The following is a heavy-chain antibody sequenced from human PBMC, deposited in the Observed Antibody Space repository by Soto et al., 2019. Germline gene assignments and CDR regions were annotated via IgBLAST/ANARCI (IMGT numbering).Heavy chain of an antibody. Sequence: LSLTCTVSGGSISSSGYYWGWIRQPPGKGLEWIGSIYYSGSTYYNPSLKSRVTISVDTSKNHFSLKLTSVTAADTAVYYCARSTKVLIWLDAFDIWGQVTMFT. V-gene: IGHV4-39*02. D-gene: IGHD4-17*01. J-gene: IGHJ3*02. CDR3: ARSTKVLIWLDAFDI. CDR1: GGSISSSGYY. CDR2: IYYSGST.